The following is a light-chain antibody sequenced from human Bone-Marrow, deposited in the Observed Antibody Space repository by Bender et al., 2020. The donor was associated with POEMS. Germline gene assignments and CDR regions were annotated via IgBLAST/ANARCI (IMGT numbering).Light chain of an antibody. CDR3: QVWDTGNVV. CDR1: ELGDKY. J-gene: IGLJ2*01. V-gene: IGLV3-1*01. Sequence: SYELTQPPSVSVTPGQTASITCSGDELGDKYASWYQQKPGQSPVQVIYQDTRRPPGIPERFSASNAGNTATLTISGTQAMDEADYFCQVWDTGNVVFGGGTKLTVL. CDR2: QDT.